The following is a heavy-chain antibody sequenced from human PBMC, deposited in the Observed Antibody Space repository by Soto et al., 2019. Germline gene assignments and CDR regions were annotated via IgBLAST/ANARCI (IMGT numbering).Heavy chain of an antibody. Sequence: EVQLVESGGGLVQPGGSLRLSCVVSGFTFSSYNMNWVRRAPGKGMEWVSYISSSGSAIYAVSVKGRFTISRDNAKNSLYLQMNSLRAEDTAVYYCARETTTITIADYWGQGTLVTVSS. D-gene: IGHD3-9*01. CDR3: ARETTTITIADY. V-gene: IGHV3-48*01. J-gene: IGHJ4*02. CDR1: GFTFSSYN. CDR2: ISSSGSAI.